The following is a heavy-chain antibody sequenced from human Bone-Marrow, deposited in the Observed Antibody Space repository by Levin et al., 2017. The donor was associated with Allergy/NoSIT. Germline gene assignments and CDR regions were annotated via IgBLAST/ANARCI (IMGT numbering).Heavy chain of an antibody. D-gene: IGHD2-2*01. Sequence: GESLEISCAASGFTFSDYYMSWIRQAPGKGLEWVSYISSSGSTIYYADSVKGRFTISRDNAKNSLYLQMNSLRAEDTAVYYRARGCISPSCARGFDPWGKGTLVTVSS. J-gene: IGHJ5*02. CDR1: GFTFSDYY. CDR3: ARGCISPSCARGFDP. CDR2: ISSSGSTI. V-gene: IGHV3-11*01.